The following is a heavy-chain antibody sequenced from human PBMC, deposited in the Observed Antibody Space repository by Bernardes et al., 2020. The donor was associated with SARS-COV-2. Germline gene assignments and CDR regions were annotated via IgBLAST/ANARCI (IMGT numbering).Heavy chain of an antibody. V-gene: IGHV3-23*01. CDR3: AKDIFSGTYWGNGFDI. Sequence: GSLRLSCAASGFTLSRYAMSWVRQAPGKGPEWVSAISSSGINTYYADSLRGRFTISRDNSRNTLYLQVNSLRVEDTAVYYCAKDIFSGTYWGNGFDIWGQGTMVTVSS. CDR2: ISSSGINT. CDR1: GFTLSRYA. D-gene: IGHD1-26*01. J-gene: IGHJ3*02.